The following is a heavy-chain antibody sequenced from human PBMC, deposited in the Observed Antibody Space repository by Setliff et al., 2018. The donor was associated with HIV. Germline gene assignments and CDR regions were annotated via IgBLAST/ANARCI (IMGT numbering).Heavy chain of an antibody. CDR2: IYYSGST. V-gene: IGHV4-39*01. CDR3: ASRVYYYDSSGYLREEGFDP. CDR1: GGSFSDYY. Sequence: SETLSLTCAVYGGSFSDYYWGWIRQPPGKGLEWIGSIYYSGSTYYNPSLKSRVTISVDTSKNQFSLKLSSVTAADAAVYYCASRVYYYDSSGYLREEGFDPWGQGTLVTVSS. D-gene: IGHD3-22*01. J-gene: IGHJ5*02.